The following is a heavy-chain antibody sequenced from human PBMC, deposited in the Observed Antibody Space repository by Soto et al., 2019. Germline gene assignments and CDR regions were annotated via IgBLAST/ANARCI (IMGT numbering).Heavy chain of an antibody. V-gene: IGHV3-21*01. CDR3: ARGVNDFWSAIDY. D-gene: IGHD3-3*01. CDR1: GFTFSSYS. Sequence: GGSLRLSCAASGFTFSSYSMNWVRQAPEKGLEWVSSISSSSSYIYYADSVKGRFTISRDNAKNSLYLQMNSLRAEDTAVYYCARGVNDFWSAIDYWGQGTLVTVSS. CDR2: ISSSSSYI. J-gene: IGHJ4*02.